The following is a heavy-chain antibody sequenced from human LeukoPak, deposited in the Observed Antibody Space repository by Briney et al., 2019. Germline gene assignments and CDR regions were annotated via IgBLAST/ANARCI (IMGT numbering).Heavy chain of an antibody. Sequence: PGGSLRLSCAASGFTFSSYWMSWVRQAPGKGLEWVANIKQDGSEKYYVDSVKGRFTISRDNAKNSLYLQMNSLRAEDTAVYYCARDMITFGGVIVMGPDYWGQGTLVTVSS. CDR2: IKQDGSEK. V-gene: IGHV3-7*01. D-gene: IGHD3-16*02. J-gene: IGHJ4*02. CDR1: GFTFSSYW. CDR3: ARDMITFGGVIVMGPDY.